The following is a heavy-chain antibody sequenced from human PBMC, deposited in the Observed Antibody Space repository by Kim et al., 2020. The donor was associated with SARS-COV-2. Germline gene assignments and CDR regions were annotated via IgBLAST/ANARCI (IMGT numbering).Heavy chain of an antibody. D-gene: IGHD3-10*01. CDR1: GFTFSSYG. V-gene: IGHV3-33*05. CDR2: ISYDGSNK. Sequence: GGSLRLSCAASGFTFSSYGMHWVRQAPGKGLEWVAVISYDGSNKYYADSVKGRFTISRDNSKNTLYLQMNSLRAEDTAVYYCASAMVRGVFEYFQHWGQGTLVTVSS. CDR3: ASAMVRGVFEYFQH. J-gene: IGHJ1*01.